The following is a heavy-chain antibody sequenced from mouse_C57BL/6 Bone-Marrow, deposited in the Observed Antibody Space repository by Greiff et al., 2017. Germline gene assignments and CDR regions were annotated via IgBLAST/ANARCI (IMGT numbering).Heavy chain of an antibody. CDR1: GFNIQDAY. J-gene: IGHJ4*01. CDR3: TSFLDYAMDY. D-gene: IGHD1-2*01. CDR2: IDPENGDT. V-gene: IGHV14-4*01. Sequence: VQLQQSGAELVRPGASVKLSCTASGFNIQDAYMHWVKQRPEQGLEWIGWIDPENGDTESASTFQGKATITADTSSNPAYLQLSILTSEDTAVYYCTSFLDYAMDYWGQGTSVTVSS.